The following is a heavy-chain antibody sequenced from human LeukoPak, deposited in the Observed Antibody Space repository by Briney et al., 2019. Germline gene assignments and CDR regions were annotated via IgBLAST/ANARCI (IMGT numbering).Heavy chain of an antibody. CDR3: ASGTDWELPYYFDY. Sequence: SKTLSLTCTVSGGSISSYYWSWIRQPPGKGLEWIGYIYYSGSTNYNPSLKSRVTISVDTSKNQFSLKLSSVTAADTAVYYCASGTDWELPYYFDYWGQGTLVTVSS. CDR2: IYYSGST. J-gene: IGHJ4*02. CDR1: GGSISSYY. V-gene: IGHV4-59*01. D-gene: IGHD1-26*01.